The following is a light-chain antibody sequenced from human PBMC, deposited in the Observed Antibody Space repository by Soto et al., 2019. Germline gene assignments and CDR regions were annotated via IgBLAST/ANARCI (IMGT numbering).Light chain of an antibody. V-gene: IGLV2-23*01. CDR3: CSYAGSSTVV. CDR1: SSDVGSYNL. J-gene: IGLJ2*01. Sequence: QSVLTQPASVSGSPGQSITISCTGTSSDVGSYNLVSWYQQRPGKAPILMIYEGRKRPSGVSNRVSGSKSGNTASLTISGLQAEDEADYYCCSYAGSSTVVFGGGTKLTVL. CDR2: EGR.